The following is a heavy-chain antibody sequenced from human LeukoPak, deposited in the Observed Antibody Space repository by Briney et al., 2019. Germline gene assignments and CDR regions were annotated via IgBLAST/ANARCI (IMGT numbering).Heavy chain of an antibody. CDR3: ARDRGEYEWDV. CDR2: IYSGGST. CDR1: GFTFSSYA. D-gene: IGHD2-2*01. J-gene: IGHJ6*04. V-gene: IGHV3-53*01. Sequence: PGGSLRLSCAASGFTFSSYAMSWVRQAPGKGLEWVSVIYSGGSTYYADSVKGRFTISRDNSKNTLYLQMNSLRAEDTAVYYCARDRGEYEWDVWGKGTTVTVSS.